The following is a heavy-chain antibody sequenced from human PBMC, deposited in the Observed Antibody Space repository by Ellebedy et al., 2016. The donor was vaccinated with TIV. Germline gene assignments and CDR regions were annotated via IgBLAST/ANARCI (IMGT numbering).Heavy chain of an antibody. CDR1: GFTFDDYG. D-gene: IGHD1-26*01. CDR3: AREGSGSYEGDYYYYMDV. J-gene: IGHJ6*03. V-gene: IGHV3-20*01. Sequence: GGSLRLXXAASGFTFDDYGMSWVRQAPGKGLEWVSGINWNGGSTGYADSVKGRFTISRDNAKNSLYLQMNSLRAEDTALYHCAREGSGSYEGDYYYYMDVWGKGTTVTVSS. CDR2: INWNGGST.